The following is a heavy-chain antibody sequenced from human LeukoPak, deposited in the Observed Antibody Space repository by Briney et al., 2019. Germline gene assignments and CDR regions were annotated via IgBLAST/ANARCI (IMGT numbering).Heavy chain of an antibody. CDR1: GLTFSSYW. J-gene: IGHJ4*02. CDR3: ARWKTDSSGWYSWYFDY. D-gene: IGHD6-19*01. V-gene: IGHV3-74*01. Sequence: PGESLRLSCAASGLTFSSYWMHWVRQGPGKGLVWVSRISPDGSGRDYADAVKGRFGISRDNAKKTLYLQMNSLRAEDTAVYYCARWKTDSSGWYSWYFDYWGQGTLVTVSS. CDR2: ISPDGSGR.